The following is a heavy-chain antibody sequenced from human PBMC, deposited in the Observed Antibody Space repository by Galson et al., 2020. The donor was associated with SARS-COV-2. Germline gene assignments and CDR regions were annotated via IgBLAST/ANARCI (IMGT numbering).Heavy chain of an antibody. D-gene: IGHD3-22*01. CDR2: INHRGST. V-gene: IGHV4-34*01. CDR3: VRGAEERRIIVGGRCYYTYMDV. J-gene: IGHJ6*03. CDR1: GGSFKNYY. Sequence: SETLSLTCAVYGGSFKNYYWTWIRQSPGKGLQWIGEINHRGSTNYDPSLQGRVSMSVDTSKNHFSLRLSSVTAADTAVYYCVRGAEERRIIVGGRCYYTYMDVWGGGTAVTVSS.